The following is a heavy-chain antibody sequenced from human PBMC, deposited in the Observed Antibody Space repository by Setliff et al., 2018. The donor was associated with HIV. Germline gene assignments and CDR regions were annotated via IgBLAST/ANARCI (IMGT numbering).Heavy chain of an antibody. CDR3: ARAGDYYDSGGKGYSNFLDS. CDR2: IHYSGST. CDR1: GFSISSGYF. D-gene: IGHD3-22*01. J-gene: IGHJ4*02. V-gene: IGHV4-38-2*02. Sequence: SETLSLTCTVFGFSISSGYFWGWIRQPPGKGLEWIGSIHYSGSTYYNSSLRSRVAISVDTSKNQFSLKLSSVTAADTAVYYCARAGDYYDSGGKGYSNFLDSWGQGLLVTVSS.